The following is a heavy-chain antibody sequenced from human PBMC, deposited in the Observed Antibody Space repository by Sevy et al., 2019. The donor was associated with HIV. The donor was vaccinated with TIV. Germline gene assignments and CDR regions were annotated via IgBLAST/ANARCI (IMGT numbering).Heavy chain of an antibody. V-gene: IGHV1-24*01. D-gene: IGHD3-22*01. Sequence: ASVKVSCKVSGYTLTELSMHWVRQAPGKGLEWIGGFDPEDGETIYAQKFQGRVTMTEDTSTDTAYMELSSLRSEDTAVYYCASTGGYDSSGYYHSFDYWGQGTLVTVSS. CDR1: GYTLTELS. J-gene: IGHJ4*02. CDR3: ASTGGYDSSGYYHSFDY. CDR2: FDPEDGET.